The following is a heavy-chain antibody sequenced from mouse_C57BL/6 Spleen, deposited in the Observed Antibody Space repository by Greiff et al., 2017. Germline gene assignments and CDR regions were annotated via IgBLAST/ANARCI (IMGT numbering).Heavy chain of an antibody. CDR3: ARGYYYFDY. CDR1: GYTFTGYW. CDR2: IYPSDSET. Sequence: QVQLQQPGAELVRPGSSVKLSCKASGYTFTGYWMDWVKQRPGQGLEWIGNIYPSDSETHYNQKFKDKATLTVDKSSSTAYMQLSSLTSEDSAVYYCARGYYYFDYWGQGTTLTVSS. V-gene: IGHV1-61*01. J-gene: IGHJ2*01. D-gene: IGHD2-3*01.